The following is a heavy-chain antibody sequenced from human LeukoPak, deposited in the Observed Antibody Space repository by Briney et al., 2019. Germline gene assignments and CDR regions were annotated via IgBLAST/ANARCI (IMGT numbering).Heavy chain of an antibody. J-gene: IGHJ4*02. D-gene: IGHD6-19*01. CDR2: IYYNGAT. Sequence: PSETLSLTCSVSGAPISSSSYYWGWIRQPPGKGLEWIGTIYYNGATQYNPSLKSRVTISVDTSKNQFSLKLSSVTAADTAVYYCAIELRGSDQVKGDCWGQGTLVTVSS. V-gene: IGHV4-39*02. CDR1: GAPISSSSYY. CDR3: AIELRGSDQVKGDC.